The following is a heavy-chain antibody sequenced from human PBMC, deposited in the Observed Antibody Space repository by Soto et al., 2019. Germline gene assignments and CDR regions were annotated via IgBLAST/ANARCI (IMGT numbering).Heavy chain of an antibody. Sequence: PGGSLRLSCAPSGFAVSSYWMSLVRQAPGKGLEWVANIKQDGSEKYYVDSVKGRFTISRDNAKNSLYLQMNSLRAEDTAVYYRAREEDSTPAAYYGMDVWGHRTTVTVFS. D-gene: IGHD2-2*01. CDR3: AREEDSTPAAYYGMDV. CDR2: IKQDGSEK. V-gene: IGHV3-7*01. CDR1: GFAVSSYW. J-gene: IGHJ6*02.